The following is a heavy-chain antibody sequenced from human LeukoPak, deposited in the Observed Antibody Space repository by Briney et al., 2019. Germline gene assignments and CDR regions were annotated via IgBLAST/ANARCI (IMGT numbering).Heavy chain of an antibody. J-gene: IGHJ4*02. V-gene: IGHV4-30-4*08. CDR2: IYYSGST. Sequence: SQTLSLTCTVSGGSISSGDYYWSWIRQPPGKGLEWIGYIYYSGSTYYNPSLKSRVTISVDTSKNQFSLKLSSVTAADTAVYYCARDDAAMASFDYWGQGTLVTVSS. CDR3: ARDDAAMASFDY. D-gene: IGHD5-18*01. CDR1: GGSISSGDYY.